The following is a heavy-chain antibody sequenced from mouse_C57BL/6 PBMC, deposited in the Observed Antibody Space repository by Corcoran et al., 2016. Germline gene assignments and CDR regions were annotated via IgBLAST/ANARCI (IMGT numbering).Heavy chain of an antibody. V-gene: IGHV9-3*01. J-gene: IGHJ4*01. CDR1: GYTFTTYG. CDR2: INTYSGVP. Sequence: QIQLVQSGPELKKPGETVKISCKASGYTFTTYGMSWVKQAPGKGLKWMGWINTYSGVPTYADDFKGRFAFSLETSASTAYLQINNLKNEDTATYFCARRELGRGYAMDYWGQGTSVTVSS. D-gene: IGHD4-1*01. CDR3: ARRELGRGYAMDY.